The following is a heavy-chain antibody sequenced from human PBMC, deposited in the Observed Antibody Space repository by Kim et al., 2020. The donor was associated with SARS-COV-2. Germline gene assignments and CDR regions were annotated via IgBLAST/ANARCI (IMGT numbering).Heavy chain of an antibody. V-gene: IGHV5-51*01. D-gene: IGHD3-10*01. CDR1: GYSFTSYW. Sequence: GESLKISCKGSGYSFTSYWIGWVRQMPGKGLEWMGIIYPGDSDTRYSPSFQGQVTISADKSISTAYLQWSSLKASDTAMYYCSRLLGGERAVYYYYYMDVWGKGTTVTVSS. J-gene: IGHJ6*03. CDR3: SRLLGGERAVYYYYYMDV. CDR2: IYPGDSDT.